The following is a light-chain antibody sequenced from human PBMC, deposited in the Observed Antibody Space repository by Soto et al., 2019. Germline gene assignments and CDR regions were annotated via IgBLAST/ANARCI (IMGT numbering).Light chain of an antibody. CDR1: QSITSC. CDR2: KTS. CDR3: QYYHDYCWT. Sequence: DIQLTQSPSTLSASVGDRVTITCRASQSITSCLAWYQQKPGKAPNLLIYKTSNLESGVPSRFSGSGSGTEFTLTISSLQPDDFATYYCQYYHDYCWTFGQGTKVEI. V-gene: IGKV1-5*03. J-gene: IGKJ1*01.